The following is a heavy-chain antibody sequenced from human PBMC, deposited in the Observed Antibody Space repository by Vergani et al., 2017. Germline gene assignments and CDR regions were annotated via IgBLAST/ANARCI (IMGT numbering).Heavy chain of an antibody. CDR3: ARDRGYSTSPGDAFDI. CDR1: GGTFSSYA. CDR2: IIPIFGTA. D-gene: IGHD6-13*01. V-gene: IGHV1-69*01. Sequence: QVQLVQSGAEVKKPGSSVKVSCKASGGTFSSYAISWVRQAPGQGLEWMGGIIPIFGTANYAQKFQGRVTITADESTSTAYMELSSLRSVDTAVYYCARDRGYSTSPGDAFDIWGQGTMVTVSS. J-gene: IGHJ3*02.